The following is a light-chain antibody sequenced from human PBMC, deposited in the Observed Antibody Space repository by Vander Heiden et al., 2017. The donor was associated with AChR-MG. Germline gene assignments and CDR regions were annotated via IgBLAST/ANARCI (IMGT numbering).Light chain of an antibody. CDR3: QQCDSTPRT. CDR1: QSISSY. Sequence: DIQMTHSPSSLSASVGDRVTITCRASQSISSYLNWYQQKPGKAPKLLIYAASSLQSGVPSRFNGSGSGTDFTLTISSLQPEDFATYYCQQCDSTPRTFGPGTKVDIK. CDR2: AAS. V-gene: IGKV1-39*01. J-gene: IGKJ3*01.